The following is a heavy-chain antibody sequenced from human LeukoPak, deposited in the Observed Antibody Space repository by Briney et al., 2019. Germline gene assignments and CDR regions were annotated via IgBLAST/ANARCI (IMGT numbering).Heavy chain of an antibody. CDR2: IYYSGST. CDR3: ARDFGAAGWFDP. J-gene: IGHJ5*02. CDR1: GGSISSYY. D-gene: IGHD6-13*01. Sequence: PSETPSLTCTVSGGSISSYYWSWIRQPPGKGLEWIGYIYYSGSTNYNPSLKSRVTISVDTSKNQFSLKLSSVTAADTAVYYCARDFGAAGWFDPWGQGTLVTVSS. V-gene: IGHV4-59*01.